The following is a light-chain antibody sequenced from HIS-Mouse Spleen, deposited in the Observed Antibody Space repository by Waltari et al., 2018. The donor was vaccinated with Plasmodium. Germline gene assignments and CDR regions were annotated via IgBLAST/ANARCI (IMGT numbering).Light chain of an antibody. V-gene: IGLV2-8*01. CDR3: SSYAGSNNLV. Sequence: QSALTQPPSASGSPGQSVTISCTGPRSDVGGYNSVPWYQQHPGKAPKLMIYEVSKRPSGVPDRFSGSKSGNTASLTVSGLQAEDEADYYCSSYAGSNNLVFGGGTKLTVL. CDR1: RSDVGGYNS. CDR2: EVS. J-gene: IGLJ2*01.